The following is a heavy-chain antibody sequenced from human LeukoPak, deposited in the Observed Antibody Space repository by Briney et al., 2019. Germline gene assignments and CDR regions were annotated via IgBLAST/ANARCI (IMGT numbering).Heavy chain of an antibody. CDR1: GITLSNYG. CDR2: LSGSGGGT. D-gene: IGHD6-13*01. J-gene: IGHJ4*02. Sequence: GGSLRLSCAVSGITLSNYGMSWVRQAPGKGLEWVAGLSGSGGGTNYADSVQGRFTISRDNPKNTLYLQMNSLRAEDTAVYYCARVTSSSSCYFDYWGQGTLVTVSS. CDR3: ARVTSSSSCYFDY. V-gene: IGHV3-23*01.